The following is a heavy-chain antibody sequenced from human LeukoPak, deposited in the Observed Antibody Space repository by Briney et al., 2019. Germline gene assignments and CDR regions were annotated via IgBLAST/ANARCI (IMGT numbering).Heavy chain of an antibody. Sequence: SETLSLTCAVYGGSFSGYYWSWIRQPPGKGLEWIGEINHSGSTNYNPSLKSRVTISVDTSKNQFSLKLSSVTAADTAVYYCARGAYCSSTSCYLRYYYGMDVWGQGTTVTVSS. CDR3: ARGAYCSSTSCYLRYYYGMDV. CDR2: INHSGST. J-gene: IGHJ6*02. V-gene: IGHV4-34*01. D-gene: IGHD2-2*01. CDR1: GGSFSGYY.